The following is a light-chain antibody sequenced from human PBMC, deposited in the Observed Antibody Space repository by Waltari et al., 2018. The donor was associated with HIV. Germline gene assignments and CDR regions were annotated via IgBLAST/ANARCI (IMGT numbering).Light chain of an antibody. CDR1: QSVSNN. J-gene: IGKJ1*01. V-gene: IGKV3-15*01. Sequence: VKTPSSATLSVSTGETATLSCRASQSVSNNLAWYQQKPGQAPRLLIYGPSTRATGTPARFSASGSGTEFTLTISSLQSEDFAVYYCQQYNEWRRTFGQGTKVEIK. CDR2: GPS. CDR3: QQYNEWRRT.